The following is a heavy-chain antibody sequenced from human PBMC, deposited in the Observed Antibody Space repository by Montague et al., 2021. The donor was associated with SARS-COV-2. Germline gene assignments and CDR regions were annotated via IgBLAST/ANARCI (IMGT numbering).Heavy chain of an antibody. V-gene: IGHV3-74*01. CDR1: GFTFSTYW. Sequence: SLRLSCSTSGFTFSTYWMYWIRQVPGKGLAWVSRINPGGDATTYXDSVKGRFAISRDNSKNILYLQMNSLRGEDTAVYYCARSNLHDYADYWGRGNLVTVSS. D-gene: IGHD4/OR15-4a*01. J-gene: IGHJ4*02. CDR3: ARSNLHDYADY. CDR2: INPGGDAT.